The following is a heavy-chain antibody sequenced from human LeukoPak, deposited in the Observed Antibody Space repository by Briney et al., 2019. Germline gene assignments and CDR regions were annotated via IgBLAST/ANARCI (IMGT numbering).Heavy chain of an antibody. D-gene: IGHD6-6*01. CDR2: IKQDGSEK. V-gene: IGHV3-7*01. Sequence: GGPLRLSCAASGFTFSSYWMSWVRQAPGKGLEWVANIKQDGSEKYYVDSVKGRFTISRDNAKNSLYLQMNSLRAEDTAVYYCASGGAIWSSSLFGYWGQGTLVTVSS. CDR1: GFTFSSYW. CDR3: ASGGAIWSSSLFGY. J-gene: IGHJ4*02.